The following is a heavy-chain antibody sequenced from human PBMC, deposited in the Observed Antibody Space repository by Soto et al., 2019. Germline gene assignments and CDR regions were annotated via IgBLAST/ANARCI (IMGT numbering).Heavy chain of an antibody. CDR3: ARGALGSYYFDY. D-gene: IGHD3-16*01. CDR1: GFTFNNYC. Sequence: EVQLVESGGGLFQPGGSLRLSCAASGFTFNNYCIHWVRQAPGKGLVWVSRIKYDATSTNYADSVKGRFSTSRDNAKNTVYLQMSSLRGDDTAVYYCARGALGSYYFDYWGQGTLVTVSS. J-gene: IGHJ4*02. CDR2: IKYDATST. V-gene: IGHV3-74*01.